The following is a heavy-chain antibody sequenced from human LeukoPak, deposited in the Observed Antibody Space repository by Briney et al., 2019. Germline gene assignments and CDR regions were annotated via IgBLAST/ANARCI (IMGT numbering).Heavy chain of an antibody. CDR2: IYDIGST. J-gene: IGHJ4*02. Sequence: SETLSLTCTVSGGSISSYYWSWIRHPPGKGREWIGYIYDIGSTSYNPSLESRVTISVDTSSNQLSLVLTSVTAADTAVYYCARGTKTGYTGYDWNYWGQGSLVSVSS. CDR3: ARGTKTGYTGYDWNY. D-gene: IGHD5-12*01. CDR1: GGSISSYY. V-gene: IGHV4-59*01.